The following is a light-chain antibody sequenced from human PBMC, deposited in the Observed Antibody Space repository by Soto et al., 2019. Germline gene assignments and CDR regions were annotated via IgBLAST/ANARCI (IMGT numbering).Light chain of an antibody. CDR1: QSISSW. CDR2: DAS. V-gene: IGKV1-5*01. Sequence: DYQLSTSPSTLSASLGDRATSTCRASQSISSWLAWYQQKPGKAPKLLIYDASSLESGVPSRFSGSGSGTEFTLTISSLQPDDFATYYCQQYNSYWTFGQGTKVDI. J-gene: IGKJ1*01. CDR3: QQYNSYWT.